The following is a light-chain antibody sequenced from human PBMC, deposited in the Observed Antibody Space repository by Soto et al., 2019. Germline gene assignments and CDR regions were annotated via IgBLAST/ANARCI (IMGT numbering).Light chain of an antibody. Sequence: EIVMTQSPGTLSLSPGERATLSCRASQSVSSSYLAWYQQQPGQAPRLLIYGSSSRATGIPGRFSGSGSGTDFTLTISRLEPEDFAVYYCQPYGSSPRTFGRGTKVESK. J-gene: IGKJ1*01. V-gene: IGKV3-20*01. CDR3: QPYGSSPRT. CDR1: QSVSSSY. CDR2: GSS.